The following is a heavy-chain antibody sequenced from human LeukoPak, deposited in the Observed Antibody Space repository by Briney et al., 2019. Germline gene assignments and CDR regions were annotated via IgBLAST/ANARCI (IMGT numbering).Heavy chain of an antibody. J-gene: IGHJ4*02. V-gene: IGHV1-24*01. CDR3: AKDNQWLAALDY. Sequence: ASVKVSCKVSGYTLTELSMHWVRQAPGKGLEWMGGFEPEDGETIYAQKFQGRVTMTEDTSTDTAYMELSSLRSEDTAVYYCAKDNQWLAALDYWGQGTLVTVSS. CDR1: GYTLTELS. D-gene: IGHD6-19*01. CDR2: FEPEDGET.